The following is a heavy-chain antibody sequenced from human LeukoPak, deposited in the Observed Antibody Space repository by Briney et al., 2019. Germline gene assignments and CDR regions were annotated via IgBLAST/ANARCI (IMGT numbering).Heavy chain of an antibody. D-gene: IGHD4-11*01. V-gene: IGHV1-46*01. CDR3: ARGLERLDSNNYLSFAFDI. J-gene: IGHJ3*02. CDR1: GYTFTDYY. CDR2: INTSGGHT. Sequence: GASVKVSCEASGYTFTDYYMHWVRQAPGQGLEWMGIINTSGGHTNYAQKFQGRVSMTRDTSTGTLYMDLSSLRFEDTAVYYCARGLERLDSNNYLSFAFDIWGQGTMVTVS.